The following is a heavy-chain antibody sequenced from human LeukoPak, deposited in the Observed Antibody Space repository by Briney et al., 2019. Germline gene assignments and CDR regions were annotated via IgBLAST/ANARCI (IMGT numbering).Heavy chain of an antibody. J-gene: IGHJ4*02. Sequence: GGSLRLSCAAPGFTFSSYEMNWVRQAPGKGLEWVSYISSSGSTIYYADSVKGRFTISRDNAKNSLYLQMNSLRAEDTAVYYCARMVLMVYAPSFDYWGQGTLVTVSS. CDR3: ARMVLMVYAPSFDY. CDR2: ISSSGSTI. V-gene: IGHV3-48*03. D-gene: IGHD2-8*01. CDR1: GFTFSSYE.